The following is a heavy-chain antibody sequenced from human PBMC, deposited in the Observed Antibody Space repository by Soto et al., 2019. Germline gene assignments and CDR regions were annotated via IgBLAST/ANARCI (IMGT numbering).Heavy chain of an antibody. D-gene: IGHD2-21*02. CDR1: GGTFSSYA. CDR2: IIPIFGTA. CDR3: ARGFVSVTATKTPPYYYYYYGMDV. V-gene: IGHV1-69*01. Sequence: QVQLVQSGAEVKKPGSSVKVSCKASGGTFSSYAISWVRQAPGQGLEWMGGIIPIFGTANYAQKFQGRVTITADESTSTAYMELSSLRSEDTAVYYCARGFVSVTATKTPPYYYYYYGMDVWGQGTTVTVSS. J-gene: IGHJ6*02.